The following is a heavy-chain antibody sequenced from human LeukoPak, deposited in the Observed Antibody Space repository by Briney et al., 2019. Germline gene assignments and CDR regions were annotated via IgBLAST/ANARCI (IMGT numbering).Heavy chain of an antibody. CDR1: GFTFSSYA. D-gene: IGHD3-22*01. CDR3: AKHYYDSSGYPWYFDY. Sequence: GGSLRLSCAASGFTFSSYAMSWVRQAPGKGLEWVSAISGSGGSTYYADSVKGRFTISRDNSKNTLYLQMNSLRAEDTAVYYCAKHYYDSSGYPWYFDYWGQGTLVTVSS. J-gene: IGHJ4*02. V-gene: IGHV3-23*01. CDR2: ISGSGGST.